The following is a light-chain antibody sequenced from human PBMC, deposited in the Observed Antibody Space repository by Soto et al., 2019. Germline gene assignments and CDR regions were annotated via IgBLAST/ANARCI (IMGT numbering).Light chain of an antibody. Sequence: DLQMTQSPSTLSASVGDRVTITCRASQTVNNWLAWYQQKLGEAPKLLIYKASTLHSGVPSRFSGSGSGTEFSLTISCLQPDDFATYYCQQYKSYSSLTFGGGTKVEIK. CDR3: QQYKSYSSLT. CDR2: KAS. V-gene: IGKV1-5*03. J-gene: IGKJ4*01. CDR1: QTVNNW.